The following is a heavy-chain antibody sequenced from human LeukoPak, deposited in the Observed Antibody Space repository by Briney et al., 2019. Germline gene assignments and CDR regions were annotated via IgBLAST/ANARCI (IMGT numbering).Heavy chain of an antibody. D-gene: IGHD2-2*01. CDR2: IIPIFGIA. CDR3: ARDRDIVVVPAAGYGMDV. Sequence: ASVKVSCKASGGTFSSYAISWVRQAPGQGLEWMGRIIPIFGIANYAQKFQGRVTITADKSTSTACMELSSLRSEDTAVYYCARDRDIVVVPAAGYGMDVWGQGTTATVSS. CDR1: GGTFSSYA. J-gene: IGHJ6*02. V-gene: IGHV1-69*04.